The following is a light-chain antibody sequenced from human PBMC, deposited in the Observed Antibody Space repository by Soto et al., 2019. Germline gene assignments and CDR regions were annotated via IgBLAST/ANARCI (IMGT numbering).Light chain of an antibody. CDR2: DAS. J-gene: IGKJ4*01. V-gene: IGKV3-11*01. Sequence: EIVLTQSPATLSLSPGERATLSCRASQSVSSYLAWYQQKPGQAPKLLIYDASNKATGVPARFSGSGSGTNYTPTTSSLQPEDFAVYYCQQRSNWPALTFGQGTKVETK. CDR3: QQRSNWPALT. CDR1: QSVSSY.